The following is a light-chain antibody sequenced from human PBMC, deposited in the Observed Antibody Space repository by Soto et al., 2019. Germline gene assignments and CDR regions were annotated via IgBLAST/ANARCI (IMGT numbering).Light chain of an antibody. V-gene: IGLV7-46*01. Sequence: QAVVTQEPSLTVSPGGTVTLTCGSNTGAVTSGHYPYWFQQKPGQAPRTLIYDTSNKHSWTPARFSGSLVGGKAALTLSGAQPEDEAEYYCLLSYGGAFWVFGGGTKLTVL. CDR1: TGAVTSGHY. CDR3: LLSYGGAFWV. CDR2: DTS. J-gene: IGLJ3*02.